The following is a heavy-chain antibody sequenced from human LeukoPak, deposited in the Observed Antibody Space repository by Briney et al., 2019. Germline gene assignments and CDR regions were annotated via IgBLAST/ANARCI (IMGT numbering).Heavy chain of an antibody. Sequence: SETLPLTCTVSGGSISSYYWSWIRQPPGKGLEWIGYIYYSGSTDYNPSLKSRVTISVDTSKNQFSLKLSSVTAADTAVYYCARDTRGYSYGSGAFDIWGQGTMVTVSS. V-gene: IGHV4-59*01. D-gene: IGHD5-18*01. CDR1: GGSISSYY. J-gene: IGHJ3*02. CDR3: ARDTRGYSYGSGAFDI. CDR2: IYYSGST.